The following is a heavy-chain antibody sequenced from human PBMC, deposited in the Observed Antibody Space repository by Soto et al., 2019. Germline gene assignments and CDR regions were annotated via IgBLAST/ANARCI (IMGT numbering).Heavy chain of an antibody. Sequence: GGSLRLSCAASGFTFSSFGMNWVRQAPGMGLDWVSYIGSSSSPIYYADSVKGRFTISRDNAKNSLYLQMNSLRDDYTAVYYCARDVDDILTGLSDAFDIWGQGTMVTVSS. CDR1: GFTFSSFG. D-gene: IGHD3-9*01. J-gene: IGHJ3*02. V-gene: IGHV3-48*02. CDR3: ARDVDDILTGLSDAFDI. CDR2: IGSSSSPI.